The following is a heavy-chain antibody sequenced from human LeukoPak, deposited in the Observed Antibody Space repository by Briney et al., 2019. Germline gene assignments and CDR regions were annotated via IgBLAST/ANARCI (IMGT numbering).Heavy chain of an antibody. D-gene: IGHD6-6*01. J-gene: IGHJ3*02. CDR2: ISSSGSTI. CDR3: ARLSSSHAFDI. Sequence: GGSLRLSCAASGFTVSSYEVNRVRQAPGKGLEWVAYISSSGSTIYYADSVKGRFTISRDNAKNSLYLQMNSLRAEDTAVYYCARLSSSHAFDIWGQGTMVTVSS. V-gene: IGHV3-48*03. CDR1: GFTVSSYE.